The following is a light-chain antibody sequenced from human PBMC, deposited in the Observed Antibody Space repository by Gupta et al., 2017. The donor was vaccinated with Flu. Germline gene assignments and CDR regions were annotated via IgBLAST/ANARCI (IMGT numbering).Light chain of an antibody. CDR2: GSS. Sequence: EIVLKQSPGNLSLSPGERATLSCRASQSVSSSYLSWYQQKPGHAPRLLIYGSSSRAPVIPDSFSGSWSGTDCTLTISRREPEDFAVYYCQQYGSSPWTFGQETKVEIK. J-gene: IGKJ1*01. CDR1: QSVSSSY. CDR3: QQYGSSPWT. V-gene: IGKV3-20*01.